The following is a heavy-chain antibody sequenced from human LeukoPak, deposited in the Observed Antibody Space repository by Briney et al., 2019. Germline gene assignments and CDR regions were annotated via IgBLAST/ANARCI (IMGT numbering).Heavy chain of an antibody. CDR2: MNPNSGNT. V-gene: IGHV1-8*01. D-gene: IGHD5-18*01. CDR3: ARGTAMVPRDP. Sequence: ASVKVSCKASGYTFISYDINWVRQATGQGLEWMGWMNPNSGNTGYAQKFQGRVTMTRNTSISTAYMELSSLRSDDTAVYYCARGTAMVPRDPWGQGTLVAVSS. J-gene: IGHJ5*02. CDR1: GYTFISYD.